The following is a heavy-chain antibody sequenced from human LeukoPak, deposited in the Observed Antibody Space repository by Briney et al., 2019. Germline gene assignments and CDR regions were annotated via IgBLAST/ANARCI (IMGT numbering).Heavy chain of an antibody. V-gene: IGHV1-2*02. J-gene: IGHJ5*02. CDR2: INLNSGGT. CDR3: AREVGYGSGSSRWFDP. CDR1: GYTFTGYY. Sequence: GASVRVSCKASGYTFTGYYMHWVRQAPGQGLEWMGWINLNSGGTNDAQKFQDRGTMTRDTSISTAYMELSRLRSDDTAVYYCAREVGYGSGSSRWFDPWGQGTLVTVSS. D-gene: IGHD3-10*01.